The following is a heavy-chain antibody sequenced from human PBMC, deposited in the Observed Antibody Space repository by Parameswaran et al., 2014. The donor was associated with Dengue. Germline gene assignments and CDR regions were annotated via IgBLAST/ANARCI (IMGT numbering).Heavy chain of an antibody. D-gene: IGHD4-23*01. Sequence: WVRQAPGQGLEWMGWINPHSGDTRYAQKFQGSVTMTRDTSISTASMELTRLRFDDTAVYYCAVATVATTGDGFDIWGQGDNGHRLL. V-gene: IGHV1-2*04. J-gene: IGHJ3*02. CDR3: AVATVATTGDGFDI. CDR2: INPHSGDT.